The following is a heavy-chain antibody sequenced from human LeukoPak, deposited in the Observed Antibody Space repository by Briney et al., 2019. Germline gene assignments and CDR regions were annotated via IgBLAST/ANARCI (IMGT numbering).Heavy chain of an antibody. D-gene: IGHD3-22*01. Sequence: GGSLRLSCAASGFTFSSYSMNWVRQAPGKGLEWVSSISSSSSYIYYADSVKGRFTISRDNAKNSLYLQMNSLRAEDTAVYYCERVAMIVVVTQGMDVWGQGTTVTVSS. CDR3: ERVAMIVVVTQGMDV. CDR2: ISSSSSYI. J-gene: IGHJ6*02. CDR1: GFTFSSYS. V-gene: IGHV3-21*01.